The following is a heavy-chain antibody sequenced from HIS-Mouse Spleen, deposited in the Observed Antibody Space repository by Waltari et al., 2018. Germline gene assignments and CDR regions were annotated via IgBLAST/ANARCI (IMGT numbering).Heavy chain of an antibody. V-gene: IGHV4-39*07. CDR1: GGSIRSSSYY. Sequence: QLQLQESGPGLVKPSETLSLTCTVSGGSIRSSSYYWGWSRQPPGKGLGWIGSIYYSGSTYYNPSLKSRVTISVDTSKNQFSLKLSSVTAADTAVYYCAREIPYSSSWYDWYFDLWGRGTLVTVSS. J-gene: IGHJ2*01. CDR3: AREIPYSSSWYDWYFDL. CDR2: IYYSGST. D-gene: IGHD6-13*01.